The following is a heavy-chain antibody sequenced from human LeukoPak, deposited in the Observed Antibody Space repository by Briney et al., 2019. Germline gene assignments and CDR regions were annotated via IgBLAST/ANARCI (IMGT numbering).Heavy chain of an antibody. V-gene: IGHV3-74*01. CDR3: ARDILYYYDSSGYGY. CDR1: GFTFSSYW. Sequence: PGGSLRLSCAASGFTFSSYWMHWVRQAPGKGLVWVSRINSDGSSTSYADSVKGRFTISRDNAKNTLYLQMNSLRAEDTAVYYCARDILYYYDSSGYGYWGQGTLVTASS. CDR2: INSDGSST. D-gene: IGHD3-22*01. J-gene: IGHJ4*02.